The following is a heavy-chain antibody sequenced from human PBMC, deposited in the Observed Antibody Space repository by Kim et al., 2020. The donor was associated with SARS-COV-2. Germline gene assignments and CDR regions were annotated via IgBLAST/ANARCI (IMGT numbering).Heavy chain of an antibody. CDR1: GFIFSSYA. V-gene: IGHV3-23*01. Sequence: GGSLRLSCAASGFIFSSYAMSWVRQAPGKGLEWVSGLSDSGGSTYYADSVKGRFTISRDNSKNTVYLQMNSLRAEDTALYYCATSRGSSSSRGIDYWGQGTLVTVSS. CDR2: LSDSGGST. D-gene: IGHD6-6*01. J-gene: IGHJ4*02. CDR3: ATSRGSSSSRGIDY.